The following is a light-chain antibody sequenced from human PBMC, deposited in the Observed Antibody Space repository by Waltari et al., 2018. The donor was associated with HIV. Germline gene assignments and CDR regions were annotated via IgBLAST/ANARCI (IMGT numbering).Light chain of an antibody. CDR2: GAS. CDR1: QSVCTN. Sequence: EILMTQSPATLSVSPGERATIYCRASQSVCTNLAWYQQKPGQAPRLLIYGASTRATGIPARFSGSGSGTEFTLTIGSLQSEDFAVYFCQQYNNLPGTFGQGTKVEIK. CDR3: QQYNNLPGT. J-gene: IGKJ1*01. V-gene: IGKV3-15*01.